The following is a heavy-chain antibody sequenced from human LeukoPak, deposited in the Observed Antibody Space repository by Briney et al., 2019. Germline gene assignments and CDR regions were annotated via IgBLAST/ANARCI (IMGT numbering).Heavy chain of an antibody. CDR2: TYYRSKWYN. CDR3: ARARAKAARPNYYYYMDV. D-gene: IGHD6-6*01. Sequence: SQTLSLTCAISGDSVSSNSAAWNWIRQSPSRGLEWLGRTYYRSKWYNDYAVSVKSRITINPDTSKNQFSLQLNSVTPEDTAVYYCARARAKAARPNYYYYMDVWGKGTTVTVSS. CDR1: GDSVSSNSAA. J-gene: IGHJ6*03. V-gene: IGHV6-1*01.